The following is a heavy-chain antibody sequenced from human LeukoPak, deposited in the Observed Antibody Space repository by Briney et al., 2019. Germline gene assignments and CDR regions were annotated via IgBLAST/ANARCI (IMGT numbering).Heavy chain of an antibody. D-gene: IGHD3-22*01. CDR1: GYSFTSYW. J-gene: IGHJ3*02. Sequence: GESLKISCKGSGYSFTSYWIGWVRQMPGKGLGWMGIFYPGDSDTRYSPSFQGQVTISADKSISPAYLQWSGLKASNTAMYYCARTGGHYYDSGGHYRQWAFDIWGQGTMVTVSS. CDR3: ARTGGHYYDSGGHYRQWAFDI. V-gene: IGHV5-51*01. CDR2: FYPGDSDT.